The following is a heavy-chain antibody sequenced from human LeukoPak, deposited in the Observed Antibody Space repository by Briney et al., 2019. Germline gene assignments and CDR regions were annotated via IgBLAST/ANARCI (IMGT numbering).Heavy chain of an antibody. CDR1: GFTFSSYG. J-gene: IGHJ4*02. CDR3: ARVSIAAAGSNDY. D-gene: IGHD6-13*01. Sequence: PGGSLRLSCAASGFTFSSYGMHWVRQAPGKGLEWVAVIWYDGSNKYYADSVKGRFTISRDNSKNTLYLQMNSLRAEDTAVYYCARVSIAAAGSNDYWGQGTLVTVSS. V-gene: IGHV3-33*01. CDR2: IWYDGSNK.